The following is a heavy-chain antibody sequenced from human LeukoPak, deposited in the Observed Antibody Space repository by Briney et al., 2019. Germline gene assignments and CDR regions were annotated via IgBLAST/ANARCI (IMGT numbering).Heavy chain of an antibody. CDR2: INPNSGGT. V-gene: IGHV1-2*02. J-gene: IGHJ4*02. CDR3: ARGPMVRGVIWLFDY. CDR1: GYTFTGYY. Sequence: ASVKVSCKASGYTFTGYYMHWVRQAPGQGLEWMGWINPNSGGTNYAQKFQGRVTMTRDTSISTAYMELSRLRSDDTAVYYCARGPMVRGVIWLFDYWGQGTLVTVSS. D-gene: IGHD3-10*01.